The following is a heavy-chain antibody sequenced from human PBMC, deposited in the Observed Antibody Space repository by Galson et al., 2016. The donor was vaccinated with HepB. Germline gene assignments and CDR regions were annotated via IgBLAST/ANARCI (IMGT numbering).Heavy chain of an antibody. D-gene: IGHD2-2*01. V-gene: IGHV4-31*03. Sequence: TLSLTCTVSGGSVNSDSHYWGWIRQHPGKGLEWIGYSFYSGNTYYNPSFRSRISISVDTPKNQFSLKLNSVTAADTAVYYCARGIVLVPTALGWFDPWGQGALVTVSS. J-gene: IGHJ5*02. CDR1: GGSVNSDSHY. CDR3: ARGIVLVPTALGWFDP. CDR2: SFYSGNT.